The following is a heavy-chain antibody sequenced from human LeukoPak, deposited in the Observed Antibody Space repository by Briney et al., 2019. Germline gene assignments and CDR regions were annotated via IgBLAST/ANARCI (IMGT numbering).Heavy chain of an antibody. D-gene: IGHD1-20*01. CDR1: GFTFSDYY. CDR3: ARRRYNWNAIDY. J-gene: IGHJ4*02. Sequence: GGSLRLSCAASGFTFSDYYMSWIRQAPGKGLEWVSYISSSGSTLYYADSVKGRITISRDNAKSSLYPQMNSLRAEDTAVYYCARRRYNWNAIDYWGQGTLVTVSS. CDR2: ISSSGSTL. V-gene: IGHV3-11*01.